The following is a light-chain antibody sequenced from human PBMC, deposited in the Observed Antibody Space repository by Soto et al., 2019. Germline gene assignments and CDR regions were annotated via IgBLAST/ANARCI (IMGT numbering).Light chain of an antibody. V-gene: IGKV1-39*01. Sequence: IPMTQSPSSLSTSVGDRVTITCRSNQSIVNYLNWYQHKPGRDPKLLISGASTLQNGVPSRFSGSGSGTDFVLTINTLQAEDFATYYCQQSFSTPPSFGQGTKLEIK. CDR2: GAS. J-gene: IGKJ2*01. CDR3: QQSFSTPPS. CDR1: QSIVNY.